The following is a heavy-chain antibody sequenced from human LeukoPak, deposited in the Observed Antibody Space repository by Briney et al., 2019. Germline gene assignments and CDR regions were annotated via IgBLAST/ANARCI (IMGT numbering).Heavy chain of an antibody. Sequence: SETLSLTCTVSGGSISSGDYYWSWIRQPPGKGLEWIGYIYHSGSTYYNPSLKSRVTMSVDTSKNQFSLKLSSVTAADTAVYYCAREVGATTPFDPWGQGTLVTVSS. J-gene: IGHJ5*02. D-gene: IGHD1-26*01. V-gene: IGHV4-30-2*01. CDR3: AREVGATTPFDP. CDR1: GGSISSGDYY. CDR2: IYHSGST.